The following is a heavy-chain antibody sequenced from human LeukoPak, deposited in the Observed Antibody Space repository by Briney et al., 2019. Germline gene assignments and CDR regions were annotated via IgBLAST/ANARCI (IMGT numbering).Heavy chain of an antibody. CDR1: GGSIGGGKDF. D-gene: IGHD6-13*01. CDR3: ARRGITYSTSFFDS. J-gene: IGHJ4*02. V-gene: IGHV4-39*01. CDR2: IYYTGST. Sequence: SSETLSLTCAVSGGSIGGGKDFWGWIRQSPGKGLEWIGSIYYTGSTYYNPSLKSRVTISVDTSKSEFSLMVHSVTAADTAMYYCARRGITYSTSFFDSWGQGTLVTVAS.